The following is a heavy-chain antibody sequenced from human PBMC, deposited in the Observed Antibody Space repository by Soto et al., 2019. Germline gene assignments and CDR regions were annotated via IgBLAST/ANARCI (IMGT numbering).Heavy chain of an antibody. CDR2: IIPILGIA. CDR3: ATSDGTVTTTYSAFDS. V-gene: IGHV1-69*02. D-gene: IGHD4-17*01. Sequence: QVQLVQSGAEVKKPGSSVKVSCKASGGTFSSYTISWVRQAPGQGLEWMGRIIPILGIANYAQKFQGRVTITADKSTSTAYMELSSLRSEDKAVYYCATSDGTVTTTYSAFDSWGQGTMVTVSS. CDR1: GGTFSSYT. J-gene: IGHJ3*02.